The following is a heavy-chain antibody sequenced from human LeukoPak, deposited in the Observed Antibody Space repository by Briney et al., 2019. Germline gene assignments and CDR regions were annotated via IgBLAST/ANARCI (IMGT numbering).Heavy chain of an antibody. D-gene: IGHD1-1*01. CDR2: IYPDDSDT. CDR1: GYTFTNNW. V-gene: IGHV5-51*01. Sequence: GESLKISCKGSGYTFTNNWITWVRQMPGKGLEWMGIIYPDDSDTRYSPSFQGQVTISADKSISTAYLQWSSLKASDTAMYYCASPDWDGGYWGQGTLVTVSS. J-gene: IGHJ4*02. CDR3: ASPDWDGGY.